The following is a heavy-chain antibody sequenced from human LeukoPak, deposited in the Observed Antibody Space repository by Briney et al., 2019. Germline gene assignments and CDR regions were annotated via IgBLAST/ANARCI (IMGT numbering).Heavy chain of an antibody. CDR2: ISSSSSYI. CDR3: ARDFYRYDSSGYYSGFDY. CDR1: GFTFSSYS. J-gene: IGHJ4*02. V-gene: IGHV3-21*01. D-gene: IGHD3-22*01. Sequence: GGSLRLSCAASGFTFSSYSMNWVRQATGKGLEWVSSISSSSSYIYYADSVKGRFTISRDNAKNSLYLQMNSLRAEDTAVYYCARDFYRYDSSGYYSGFDYWGQGTLVTVSS.